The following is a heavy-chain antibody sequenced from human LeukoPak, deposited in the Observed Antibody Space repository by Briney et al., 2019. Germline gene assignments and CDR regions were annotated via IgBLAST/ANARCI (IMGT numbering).Heavy chain of an antibody. CDR2: INPNSGGT. Sequence: ASVKVSCKASGYTFTGYYMHWVRQAPGQGLEWMGWINPNSGGTNYAQKFQGRVTMTRNTSISTAYMELSSLRSEDTAVYYCARAIDGYFDWLYGAFDIWGQGTMVTVSS. D-gene: IGHD3-9*01. CDR1: GYTFTGYY. CDR3: ARAIDGYFDWLYGAFDI. V-gene: IGHV1-2*02. J-gene: IGHJ3*02.